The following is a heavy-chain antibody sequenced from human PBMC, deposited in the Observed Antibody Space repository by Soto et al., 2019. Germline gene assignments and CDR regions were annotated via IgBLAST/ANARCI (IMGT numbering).Heavy chain of an antibody. CDR3: ARDSQDVWVGELSYYYYGMAV. J-gene: IGHJ6*02. CDR2: IIPIFGTA. D-gene: IGHD3-10*01. CDR1: GGTFSSYA. V-gene: IGHV1-69*01. Sequence: QVQLVQSGAEVKKPGSSVKVSCKASGGTFSSYAISWVRQAPGQGLEWMGGIIPIFGTANYAQKFQGIVTITADESTSTAYMKLSSLRSEDTAVYYCARDSQDVWVGELSYYYYGMAVWGQGTTVTVSS.